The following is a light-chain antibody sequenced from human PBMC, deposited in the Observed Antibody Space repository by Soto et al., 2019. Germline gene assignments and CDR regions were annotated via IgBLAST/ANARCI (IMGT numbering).Light chain of an antibody. CDR2: MVS. J-gene: IGKJ1*01. V-gene: IGKV1-5*03. Sequence: DIQMTQSPSTLSGSVGDRVTITCRASQTISSFLASYQQKPWKAPKLVIYMVSNLKSGVPSRFSGSGSGTEFTLTISSLQPDDFATYYCQHYNSYSEALGQGTKVDIK. CDR1: QTISSF. CDR3: QHYNSYSEA.